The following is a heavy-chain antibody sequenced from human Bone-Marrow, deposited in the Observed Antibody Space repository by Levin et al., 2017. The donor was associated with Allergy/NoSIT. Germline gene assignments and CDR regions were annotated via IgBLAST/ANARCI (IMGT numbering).Heavy chain of an antibody. CDR2: MNPKSGNT. J-gene: IGHJ5*02. CDR1: GYSFTSYD. CDR3: ARGDILTGYMNDNWFDP. Sequence: GESLKISCKASGYSFTSYDINWVRQAPGQGLEWMGWMNPKSGNTGYAQNFQGRVTMTRDTSISTAYMELSSLRSEDTAVYYCARGDILTGYMNDNWFDPWGQGTLVTVSS. V-gene: IGHV1-8*01. D-gene: IGHD3-9*01.